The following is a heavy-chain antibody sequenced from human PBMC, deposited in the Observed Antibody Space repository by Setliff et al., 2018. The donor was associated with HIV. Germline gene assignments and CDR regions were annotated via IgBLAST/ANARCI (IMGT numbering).Heavy chain of an antibody. J-gene: IGHJ6*02. D-gene: IGHD3-10*01. CDR3: ARGDYGSGSYYPYYFYYGMDV. V-gene: IGHV1-69*13. CDR1: GGTFSSYS. Sequence: SVKVSCKASGGTFSSYSINGVRQAPGQGLEWMGGIITIYGTPIYAQKVQGRVTITADESTSTAYMELSSLRSEDTAVYYCARGDYGSGSYYPYYFYYGMDVWGQGTTVTVSS. CDR2: IITIYGTP.